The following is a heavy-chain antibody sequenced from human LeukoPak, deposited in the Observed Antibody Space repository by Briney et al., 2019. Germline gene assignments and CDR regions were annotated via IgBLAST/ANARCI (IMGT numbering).Heavy chain of an antibody. CDR3: AREEAEMATISGGPSDDAFDI. J-gene: IGHJ3*02. CDR1: GGSFSGYY. V-gene: IGHV4-34*01. CDR2: IHPSGST. Sequence: PSETLSLTCAVYGGSFSGYYWTWIRQPPGEGLEWIGEIHPSGSTDYSPALKSRVIISMDTSKRQFSLKLSSVTAADTAVYYCAREEAEMATISGGPSDDAFDIWGQGTMVTVSS. D-gene: IGHD5-24*01.